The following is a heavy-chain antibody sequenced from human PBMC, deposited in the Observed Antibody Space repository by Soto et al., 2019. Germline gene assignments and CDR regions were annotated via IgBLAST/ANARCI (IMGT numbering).Heavy chain of an antibody. CDR2: IDPSDSYT. Sequence: LKISCKGSGYCFTSYWISWVRQMPGKGLEWMGRIDPSDSYTNYSPSFQGHVTISADKSISTAYLQWSSLKASDTAMYYCARHGYYDSSGKLWGPDAFDIWGQGTMVTVSS. V-gene: IGHV5-10-1*01. CDR1: GYCFTSYW. J-gene: IGHJ3*02. CDR3: ARHGYYDSSGKLWGPDAFDI. D-gene: IGHD3-22*01.